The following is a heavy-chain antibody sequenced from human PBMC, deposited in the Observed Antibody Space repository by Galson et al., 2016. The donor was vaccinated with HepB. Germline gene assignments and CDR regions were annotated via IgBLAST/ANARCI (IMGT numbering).Heavy chain of an antibody. CDR1: GFTFTSYA. D-gene: IGHD6-25*01. J-gene: IGHJ6*02. V-gene: IGHV3-30*04. CDR2: ISYDGSNE. Sequence: SLRLSCAASGFTFTSYALHWVRQAPGKGLEWVALISYDGSNEYYADSVKGRFTISRDSSKNTLYLQMTSLRPEDAGVYYCARELGAVGLRYYFGLDVWGQGTTVTVSS. CDR3: ARELGAVGLRYYFGLDV.